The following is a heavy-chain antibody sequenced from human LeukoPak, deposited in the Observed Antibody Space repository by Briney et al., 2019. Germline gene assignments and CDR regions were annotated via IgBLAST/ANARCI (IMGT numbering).Heavy chain of an antibody. D-gene: IGHD3-22*01. CDR2: INPKSDGT. V-gene: IGHV1-2*02. J-gene: IGHJ5*02. Sequence: GASVKVSCKASGYTFSGYYMHWVRQAPGQGLEWMGWINPKSDGTNYAQKFQGRVTMTRDTSISTAYMELSRLRSDDTAVYYCARDMSSGYPSSISWFDPWGQGTLVTVSS. CDR1: GYTFSGYY. CDR3: ARDMSSGYPSSISWFDP.